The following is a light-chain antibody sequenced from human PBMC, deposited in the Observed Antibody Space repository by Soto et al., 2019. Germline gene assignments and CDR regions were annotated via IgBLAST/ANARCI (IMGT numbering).Light chain of an antibody. J-gene: IGKJ1*01. Sequence: DIEMTQSPSSLSASVGDRVTITCRASQSISSYLNWYQQKPGNAPNLLIYAASTLQSGVPSRFSAYGSETDFTLTISNLQAEGFATYYCQQSYTTPGTFGQGTKVEVK. CDR1: QSISSY. V-gene: IGKV1-39*01. CDR3: QQSYTTPGT. CDR2: AAS.